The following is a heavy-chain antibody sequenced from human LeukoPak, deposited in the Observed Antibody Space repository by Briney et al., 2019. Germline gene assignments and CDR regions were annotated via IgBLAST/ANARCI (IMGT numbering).Heavy chain of an antibody. D-gene: IGHD1-26*01. CDR1: GGSISSYY. Sequence: KTSETLSLTCTVSGGSISSYYWSWIRQPPGKGLEWIGYIYYSGSTNYNPSLKSRVTISVDTSKNQFSLKLSSVTAADTAVYYCARAPGGSYPFFDYWGQGTLVTVSS. CDR2: IYYSGST. V-gene: IGHV4-59*01. CDR3: ARAPGGSYPFFDY. J-gene: IGHJ4*02.